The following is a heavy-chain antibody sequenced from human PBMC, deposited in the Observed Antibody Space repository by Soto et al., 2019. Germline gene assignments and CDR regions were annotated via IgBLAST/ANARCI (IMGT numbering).Heavy chain of an antibody. D-gene: IGHD6-6*01. CDR3: ARDRRVEYSSSSDGNNWFDP. J-gene: IGHJ5*02. Sequence: GASVKVSCKASGYTFTSYAMHWVRQAPGQRLEWMGWISAYNGNTNYAQKLQGRVTMTTDTSTSTAYMELRSLRSDDTAVYYCARDRRVEYSSSSDGNNWFDPWGQGTLVTVSS. CDR1: GYTFTSYA. CDR2: ISAYNGNT. V-gene: IGHV1-18*01.